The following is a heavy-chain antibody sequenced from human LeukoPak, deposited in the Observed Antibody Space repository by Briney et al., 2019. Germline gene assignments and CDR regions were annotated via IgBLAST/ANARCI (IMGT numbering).Heavy chain of an antibody. V-gene: IGHV3-33*01. Sequence: GGSLRLSCAASGFTFSSYGMHWVRQAPGKGLEWVAVIWYDGRNKFYADSLKGRFTISRDNSKNTLYLQMNSLRAEDTAVYYCARVDRGDAFDIWGQGTLVTVSS. CDR3: ARVDRGDAFDI. J-gene: IGHJ3*02. CDR2: IWYDGRNK. CDR1: GFTFSSYG. D-gene: IGHD3-16*02.